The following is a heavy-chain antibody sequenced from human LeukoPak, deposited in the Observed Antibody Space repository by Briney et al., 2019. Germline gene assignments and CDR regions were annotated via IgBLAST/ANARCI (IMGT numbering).Heavy chain of an antibody. CDR1: GYTFTGYY. Sequence: ASVKVSCKASGYTFTGYYVHWVRQAPGQGPEWMGRINTNSGVTDYAKKFQGRVTVARDTSISTAYMELSRLRSDDTAIYYCVRGEDWNAAFDIWGQGTMVTVS. D-gene: IGHD1-1*01. J-gene: IGHJ3*02. CDR2: INTNSGVT. CDR3: VRGEDWNAAFDI. V-gene: IGHV1-2*06.